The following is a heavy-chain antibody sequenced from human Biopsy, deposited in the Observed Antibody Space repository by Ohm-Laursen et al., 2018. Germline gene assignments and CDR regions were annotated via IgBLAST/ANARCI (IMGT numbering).Heavy chain of an antibody. V-gene: IGHV4-59*07. Sequence: SDTLSLTCTVSDGSINSYYWNWTRQPPGKRLEWIGNIYYSGSTNFNPSLKSRVTISVDTSKNQFSLKLSSVTAADTAVYFCARGSSYGYDFDYWGQGTLVAVSS. J-gene: IGHJ4*02. CDR2: IYYSGST. CDR1: DGSINSYY. D-gene: IGHD5-18*01. CDR3: ARGSSYGYDFDY.